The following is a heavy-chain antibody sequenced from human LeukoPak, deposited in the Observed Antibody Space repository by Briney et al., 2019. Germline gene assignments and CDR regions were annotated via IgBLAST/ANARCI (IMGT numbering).Heavy chain of an antibody. Sequence: GGSLRLSCAASGLTFSNDWMIWVRQAPGKGLEWVGFIRRKAYSETTQYAASVKGRFTISRDDSKSIAYLQMNSLKTEDTAVYYCTRSDYDSGGDDAFDIWGQGTMVTVSS. D-gene: IGHD3-22*01. CDR3: TRSDYDSGGDDAFDI. CDR2: IRRKAYSETT. J-gene: IGHJ3*02. CDR1: GLTFSNDW. V-gene: IGHV3-49*04.